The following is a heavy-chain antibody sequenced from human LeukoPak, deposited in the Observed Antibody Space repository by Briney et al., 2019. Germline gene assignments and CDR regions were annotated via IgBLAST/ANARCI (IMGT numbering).Heavy chain of an antibody. V-gene: IGHV4-39*07. Sequence: SETLSLTCTVSGGSISSSSYYWGWIRQPPGKGLEWIGSIYYSGSTYYNPSLKSRVTISVDTSKNQFSLKLSSVTAADTAVYYCARDLRFCSSTSCFQNLDYWGQGTLVTVSS. CDR1: GGSISSSSYY. CDR2: IYYSGST. J-gene: IGHJ4*02. CDR3: ARDLRFCSSTSCFQNLDY. D-gene: IGHD2-2*01.